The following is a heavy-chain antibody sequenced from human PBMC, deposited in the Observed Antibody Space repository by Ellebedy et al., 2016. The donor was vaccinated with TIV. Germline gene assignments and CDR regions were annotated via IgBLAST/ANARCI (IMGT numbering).Heavy chain of an antibody. Sequence: GGSLRLSXAASGFTFSSYGMHWVRQAPGKGLEWVAVIWYDGSNKYYADSVKGRFTISRDNSKNTLYLQMNSLRAEDTAVYYCARDQPYYDSSGYDYWGQGTLVTVSP. D-gene: IGHD3-22*01. CDR1: GFTFSSYG. J-gene: IGHJ4*02. CDR3: ARDQPYYDSSGYDY. CDR2: IWYDGSNK. V-gene: IGHV3-33*01.